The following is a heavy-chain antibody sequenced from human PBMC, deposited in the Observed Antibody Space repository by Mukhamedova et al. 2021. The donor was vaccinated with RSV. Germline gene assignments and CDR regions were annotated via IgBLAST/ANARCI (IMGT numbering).Heavy chain of an antibody. V-gene: IGHV3-21*01. J-gene: IGHJ6*02. Sequence: VSSISSTTSYTYYADSVKGRFTVSRDNAKNSLYLQMDSLRAEDTAVYYCARRSYIDYYGMDVWGQGTTVTVSS. CDR3: ARRSYIDYYGMDV. CDR2: ISSTTSYT.